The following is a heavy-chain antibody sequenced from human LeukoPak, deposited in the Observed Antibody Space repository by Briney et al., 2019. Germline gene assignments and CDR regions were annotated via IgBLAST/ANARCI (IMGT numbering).Heavy chain of an antibody. V-gene: IGHV1-46*01. J-gene: IGHJ4*02. CDR2: INPSGVST. CDR3: ARDPLIRGYSYGYDY. Sequence: ASVKVSCKASGYTFTSYYMHWVRQAPRQGLEWMGMINPSGVSTIYAQKFQGRVTMTRDTSTSTVYMELSSLRSEDTAVYYCARDPLIRGYSYGYDYWGQGTLVTVSS. CDR1: GYTFTSYY. D-gene: IGHD5-18*01.